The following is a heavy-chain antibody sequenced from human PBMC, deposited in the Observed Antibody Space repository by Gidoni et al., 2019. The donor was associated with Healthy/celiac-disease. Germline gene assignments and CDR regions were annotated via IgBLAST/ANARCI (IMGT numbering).Heavy chain of an antibody. CDR2: IYYSGRT. D-gene: IGHD6-13*01. CDR3: ARLGGTIAAAGFDY. J-gene: IGHJ4*02. Sequence: QLQLQESGPGLVKPSETLSLTCTVPGGSISSSSYYWGWIRQPPGKGLEWIGSIYYSGRTYYNPSLKSRVTISVDTSKNQFSLKLSSVTAADTAVYYCARLGGTIAAAGFDYWGQGTLVTVSS. CDR1: GGSISSSSYY. V-gene: IGHV4-39*01.